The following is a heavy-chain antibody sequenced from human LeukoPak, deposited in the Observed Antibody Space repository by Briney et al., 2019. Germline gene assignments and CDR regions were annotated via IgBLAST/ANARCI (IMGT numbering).Heavy chain of an antibody. V-gene: IGHV1-2*02. CDR3: ARGGGGYYGSGSPNDY. D-gene: IGHD3-10*01. Sequence: ASVKVSCKASGYTFTGCYMHWVRQAPGQGLEWMGWINPNSGGTNYAQKFQGRVTMTRDTSISTAYMELSRLRSDDTAVYYCARGGGGYYGSGSPNDYWGQGTLVTVSS. J-gene: IGHJ4*02. CDR2: INPNSGGT. CDR1: GYTFTGCY.